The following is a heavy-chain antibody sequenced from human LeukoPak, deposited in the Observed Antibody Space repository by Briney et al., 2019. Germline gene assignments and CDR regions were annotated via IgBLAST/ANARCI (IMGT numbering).Heavy chain of an antibody. V-gene: IGHV1-69*13. J-gene: IGHJ4*02. CDR2: IIPIFGTA. CDR3: ARGPSGITGIYDY. Sequence: SVKVSCKASGYTFTSYYMHWVRQAPGQGLEWMGGIIPIFGTANYAQKFQGRVTITADESTSTAYMELSSLRSEDTAVYYCARGPSGITGIYDYWGQGTLVTVSS. D-gene: IGHD1-20*01. CDR1: GYTFTSYY.